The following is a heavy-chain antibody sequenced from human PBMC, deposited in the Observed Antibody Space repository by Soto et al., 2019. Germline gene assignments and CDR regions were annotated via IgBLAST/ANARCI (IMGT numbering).Heavy chain of an antibody. CDR3: AREVMVYATDYYYYYMDV. D-gene: IGHD2-8*01. J-gene: IGHJ6*03. Sequence: ASETLSLTCTVSGGSISSGGYYWSWIRQHPGKGLEWIGYIYYSGSTYYNPSLKSRVTISVDTSKNQFSLKLSSVTAADTAVYYCAREVMVYATDYYYYYMDVWGKGTTVTVSS. V-gene: IGHV4-31*03. CDR1: GGSISSGGYY. CDR2: IYYSGST.